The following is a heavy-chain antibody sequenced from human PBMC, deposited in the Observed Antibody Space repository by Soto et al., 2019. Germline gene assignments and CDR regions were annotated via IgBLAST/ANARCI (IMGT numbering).Heavy chain of an antibody. V-gene: IGHV2-26*01. D-gene: IGHD7-27*01. J-gene: IGHJ6*02. Sequence: QVTLKESGTVLVKPTETLTLTCTVSGFSLSNARMGVSWIRQPPGKALEWLAHIFSNDEKSYSTSLKSRLTISKDTSKSQAVLTMTNMDPVDTATYYCARIWGPYYYYGMDVWGQGTTVTVSS. CDR1: GFSLSNARMG. CDR3: ARIWGPYYYYGMDV. CDR2: IFSNDEK.